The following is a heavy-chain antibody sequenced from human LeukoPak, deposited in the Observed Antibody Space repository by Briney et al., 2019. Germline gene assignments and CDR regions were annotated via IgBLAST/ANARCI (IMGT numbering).Heavy chain of an antibody. CDR1: GYSIGSGYY. J-gene: IGHJ4*02. CDR3: ARDKYTTSSGASSEFDY. D-gene: IGHD6-6*01. CDR2: IYHSGST. V-gene: IGHV4-38-2*01. Sequence: PSETLSLTCAVSGYSIGSGYYWAWIRQPPGKGLEWIGSIYHSGSTYYNPSLKSRVTISADRSRNQFSLKMTSVTAADTAVFYCARDKYTTSSGASSEFDYWGQGTLVIVSS.